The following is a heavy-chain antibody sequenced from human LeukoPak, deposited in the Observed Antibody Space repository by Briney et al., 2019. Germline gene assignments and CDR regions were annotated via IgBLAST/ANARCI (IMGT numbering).Heavy chain of an antibody. Sequence: GGSLRLSCAASGFTFSSYGMHWVRQAPGKGLEWVSAISGSGGSTYYADSVKGRFTISRDNSKNTLYLQMNSLRAEDTAVYYCAKDRSQLRFLEWPNWYFDLWGRGTLVTVSS. CDR3: AKDRSQLRFLEWPNWYFDL. J-gene: IGHJ2*01. CDR1: GFTFSSYG. D-gene: IGHD3-3*01. V-gene: IGHV3-23*01. CDR2: ISGSGGST.